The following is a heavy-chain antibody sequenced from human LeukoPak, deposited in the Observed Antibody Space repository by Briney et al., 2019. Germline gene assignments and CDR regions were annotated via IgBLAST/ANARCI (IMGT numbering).Heavy chain of an antibody. CDR2: ISGSGGST. V-gene: IGHV3-23*01. D-gene: IGHD3-10*01. J-gene: IGHJ5*02. CDR1: GFTFSSYA. CDR3: AKDVPYGSGSYYPNWFDP. Sequence: GGSLRLSCAASGFTFSSYAMSWVRQAPGKGLEWVSAISGSGGSTYYADSVKGRFTISRGNSKNTLYLQMNSLRAEDTAVYYCAKDVPYGSGSYYPNWFDPWGQGTLVTVSS.